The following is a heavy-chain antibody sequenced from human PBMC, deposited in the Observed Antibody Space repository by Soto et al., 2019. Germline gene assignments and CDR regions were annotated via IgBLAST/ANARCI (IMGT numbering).Heavy chain of an antibody. D-gene: IGHD2-8*01. V-gene: IGHV4-39*01. CDR2: IYYSGST. CDR3: ARLPDCTNGVCYDY. CDR1: GGSISSSSYY. Sequence: SETLSLTCTVSGGSISSSSYYWGWIRQPPGKGLEWIGSIYYSGSTYYNPSLKSRVTISVDTSKNQFSLKLSSVTAADTAVYYCARLPDCTNGVCYDYWGQGTLVTVSS. J-gene: IGHJ4*02.